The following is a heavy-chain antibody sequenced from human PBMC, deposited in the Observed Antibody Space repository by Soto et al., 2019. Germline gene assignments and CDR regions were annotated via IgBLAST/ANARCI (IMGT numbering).Heavy chain of an antibody. D-gene: IGHD3-3*01. CDR3: GRVGDYNFWSGPDY. J-gene: IGHJ4*02. Sequence: VGSLRLSCAASGFSFSDHYMDWVRQAPGKGLEWVARTRNKANRYTTEYAASVKGGFTISRDDSKNSLYLQMSSLQTEDTAVYYCGRVGDYNFWSGPDYWGQGTLVTVSS. CDR1: GFSFSDHY. CDR2: TRNKANRYTT. V-gene: IGHV3-72*01.